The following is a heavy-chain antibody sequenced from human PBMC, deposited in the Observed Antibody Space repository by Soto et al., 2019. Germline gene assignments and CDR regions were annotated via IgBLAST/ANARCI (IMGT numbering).Heavy chain of an antibody. CDR1: GFTFSSSA. CDR3: ARDKRDLRFLEWSYYFDY. V-gene: IGHV3-30-3*01. D-gene: IGHD3-3*01. J-gene: IGHJ4*02. CDR2: ISYDGSNK. Sequence: GGSLRLSCAASGFTFSSSAMHWVRQAPGKGLEWVAVISYDGSNKYYADSVKGRFTISRDNSKNTLYLQMNSLRAEDTAVFYCARDKRDLRFLEWSYYFDYWGQGTLVTVSS.